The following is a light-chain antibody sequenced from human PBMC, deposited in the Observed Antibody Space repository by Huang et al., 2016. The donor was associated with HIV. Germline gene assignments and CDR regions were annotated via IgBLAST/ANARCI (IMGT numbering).Light chain of an antibody. J-gene: IGKJ2*01. CDR2: AAS. Sequence: DIQVTQSPSSLSASVGDRVTVTCRTSRGISDSLVWYQQKPGRVPKLLVYAASRLESGVPSRFSGSGAGADFTLTINNLQPEDFATYYCQQYYGTPYTFGQGTKVEIK. V-gene: IGKV1-NL1*01. CDR1: RGISDS. CDR3: QQYYGTPYT.